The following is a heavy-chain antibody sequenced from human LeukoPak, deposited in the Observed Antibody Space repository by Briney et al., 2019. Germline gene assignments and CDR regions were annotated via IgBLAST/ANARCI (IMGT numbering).Heavy chain of an antibody. J-gene: IGHJ4*02. V-gene: IGHV4-59*10. Sequence: SETLSLTCAVYGGSFSGYYWSWIRQPAGKGLEWIGRIYTSGSTNYNPSLKSRVTMSVDTSKNQFSLKLSSVTAADTAVYYCARAHYSGSGTYYNRAFDYWGQGTLVTVSS. D-gene: IGHD3-10*01. CDR1: GGSFSGYY. CDR3: ARAHYSGSGTYYNRAFDY. CDR2: IYTSGST.